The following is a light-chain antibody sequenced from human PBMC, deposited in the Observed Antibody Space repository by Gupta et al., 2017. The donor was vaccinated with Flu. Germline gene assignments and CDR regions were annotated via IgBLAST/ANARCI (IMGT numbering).Light chain of an antibody. CDR3: QVWKTDSDNPYV. J-gene: IGLJ1*01. CDR1: NLGSKS. V-gene: IGLV3-21*02. Sequence: SYELTQPPSVSVAPGQTAKITCGGDNLGSKSVHWYQQKPGHAPVVVLYGGSARPSGIPERFSGSTVGTTATMTISSVEAGDEADYYCQVWKTDSDNPYVFGAGTKVTVL. CDR2: GGS.